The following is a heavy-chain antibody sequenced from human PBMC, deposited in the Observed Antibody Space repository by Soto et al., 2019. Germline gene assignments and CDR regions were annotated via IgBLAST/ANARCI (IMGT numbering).Heavy chain of an antibody. V-gene: IGHV1-69*01. CDR1: GGTFKMYA. D-gene: IGHD3-16*01. CDR2: IIPIFDTP. J-gene: IGHJ4*02. Sequence: QVQLVQSGVEVKKPGSAVKVSCKASGGTFKMYAMNWVRQAPGQGLEWIGGIIPIFDTPNYAQQFQGRVTITVDESTSTAYMELSSLRSEGTAIYYCARSIGSGGVMGGFDYWGQGTQVNVSS. CDR3: ARSIGSGGVMGGFDY.